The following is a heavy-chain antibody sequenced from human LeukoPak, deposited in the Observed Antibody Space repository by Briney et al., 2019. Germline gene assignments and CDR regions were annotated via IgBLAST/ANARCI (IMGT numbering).Heavy chain of an antibody. Sequence: SETLSLTCTVSGGSISSSSYYWGWIRQPPGKGLEWIGSIYYSGSTYYNPSLKSRVTISVDTSKNQFSLKLSSVTAADTAVYYCARVFADYYDSSGYLYYFDYWGQGTLVTVSS. J-gene: IGHJ4*02. D-gene: IGHD3-22*01. CDR3: ARVFADYYDSSGYLYYFDY. CDR1: GGSISSSSYY. CDR2: IYYSGST. V-gene: IGHV4-39*07.